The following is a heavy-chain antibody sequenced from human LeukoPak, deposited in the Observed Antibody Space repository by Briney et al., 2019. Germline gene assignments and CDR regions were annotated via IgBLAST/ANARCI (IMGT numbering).Heavy chain of an antibody. J-gene: IGHJ5*02. CDR3: AGGSPPNWFDP. CDR2: IYPGDSDY. CDR1: GYSFTTYW. Sequence: GESLKISWKGSGYSFTTYWIGCVRQMPGKGLEWMRIIYPGDSDYRYSPFFQGHVTFSADKSISPANLQWSSLEASATASYYCAGGSPPNWFDPWGQGTLVTVSS. V-gene: IGHV5-51*01.